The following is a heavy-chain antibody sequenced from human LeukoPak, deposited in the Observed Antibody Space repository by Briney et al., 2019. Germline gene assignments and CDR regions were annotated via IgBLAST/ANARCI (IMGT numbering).Heavy chain of an antibody. J-gene: IGHJ1*01. D-gene: IGHD1-1*01. CDR2: INYDARSR. V-gene: IGHV3-74*01. CDR3: VRGAGPGTPFD. CDR1: GFTFSLSW. Sequence: GGSLRLSCSASGFTFSLSWMHWVRQAPGKGLEWVSSINYDARSRTYADSVKGRLTISRDNAENTLFLQMNSLRVEDTAIYSCVRGAGPGTPFDWGQGILVTVSS.